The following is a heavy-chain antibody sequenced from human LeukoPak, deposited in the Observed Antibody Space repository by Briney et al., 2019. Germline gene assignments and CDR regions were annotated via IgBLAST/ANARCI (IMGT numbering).Heavy chain of an antibody. CDR3: AKDEEAYDAFDI. CDR2: ISGSGGST. D-gene: IGHD2-21*01. Sequence: PGGSLRLSCAASGFTFSSYWMSWVRQAPGKGLEWVSAISGSGGSTYYADSVKGRFTISRDNSKNTLYLQMNSLRAEDTAVYYCAKDEEAYDAFDIWGQGTMVTVSS. CDR1: GFTFSSYW. J-gene: IGHJ3*02. V-gene: IGHV3-23*01.